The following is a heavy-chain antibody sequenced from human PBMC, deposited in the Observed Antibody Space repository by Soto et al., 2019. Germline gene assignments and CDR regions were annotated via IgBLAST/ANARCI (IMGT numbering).Heavy chain of an antibody. V-gene: IGHV4-30-4*01. CDR3: AREDYYGSGSDGSYYYGMDV. CDR2: IYYSGST. CDR1: GGSISSGDYY. J-gene: IGHJ6*02. D-gene: IGHD3-10*01. Sequence: TLSLTCTVSGGSISSGDYYWSWIRQPPGKGLEWIGYIYYSGSTYYNPSLKSRVTISVDTSKNQFSLKLSSVTAADTAVYYCAREDYYGSGSDGSYYYGMDVWGQGTTVTVSS.